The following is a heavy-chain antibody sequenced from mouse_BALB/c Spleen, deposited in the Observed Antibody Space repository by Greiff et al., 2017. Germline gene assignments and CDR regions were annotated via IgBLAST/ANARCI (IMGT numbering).Heavy chain of an antibody. J-gene: IGHJ4*01. CDR3: ARSSSEYYYAMDY. CDR1: GFTFSSYT. V-gene: IGHV5-12-2*01. CDR2: ISNGGGST. D-gene: IGHD1-1*01. Sequence: EVKLMESGGGLVQPGGSLKLSCAASGFTFSSYTMSWVRQTPEKRLEWVAYISNGGGSTYYPDTVKGRFTISRDNAKNTLYLQMSSLKSEDTAMYYCARSSSEYYYAMDYWGQGTSVTVSS.